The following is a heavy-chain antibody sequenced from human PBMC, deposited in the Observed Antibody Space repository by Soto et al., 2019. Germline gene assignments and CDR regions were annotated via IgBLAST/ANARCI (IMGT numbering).Heavy chain of an antibody. J-gene: IGHJ5*02. CDR3: ARVPGP. Sequence: SETLSLTCTVSGAPLSNSLYSWDWIRQPPGKGLEWIGSIYYSGSAFYNPSLKGRVTISLDTSKSQFSLSLTSVTAADTAVYYCARVPGPWGQGTLVTVSS. CDR1: GAPLSNSLYS. CDR2: IYYSGSA. V-gene: IGHV4-39*07.